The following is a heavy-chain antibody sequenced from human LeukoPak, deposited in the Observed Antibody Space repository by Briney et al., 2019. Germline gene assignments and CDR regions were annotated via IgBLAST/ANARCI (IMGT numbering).Heavy chain of an antibody. Sequence: PSETLSLTCAVSGYSISSGYYWGCIRQPPGKGLEWIGSIYHSGSTYYNPSLKSRVTISVDTSKNHFSLKLNSVTAADTAVYYCARGHIGGSNWDALHIWGQGTMVTVSS. CDR1: GYSISSGYY. D-gene: IGHD3-16*01. J-gene: IGHJ3*02. V-gene: IGHV4-38-2*01. CDR2: IYHSGST. CDR3: ARGHIGGSNWDALHI.